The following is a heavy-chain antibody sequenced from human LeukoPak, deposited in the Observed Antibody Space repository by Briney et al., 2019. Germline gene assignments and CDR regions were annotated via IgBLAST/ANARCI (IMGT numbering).Heavy chain of an antibody. J-gene: IGHJ5*02. V-gene: IGHV6-1*01. CDR2: TYYRSKWYN. Sequence: SQTLSLTCAISGDSVSSNSAAWNWIRQSPSRGLEWLGRTYYRSKWYNDYAVPVKSRITINPDTSKNQFSLQLNSVTPEDTAVYYCARDLGLKGAAGPRAFDPWGQGTLVTVSS. D-gene: IGHD6-13*01. CDR1: GDSVSSNSAA. CDR3: ARDLGLKGAAGPRAFDP.